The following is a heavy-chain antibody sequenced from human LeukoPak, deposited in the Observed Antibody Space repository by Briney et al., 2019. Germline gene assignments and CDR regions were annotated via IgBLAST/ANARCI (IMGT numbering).Heavy chain of an antibody. CDR2: ISSSGDII. CDR1: GFTFRSYE. V-gene: IGHV3-48*03. J-gene: IGHJ4*02. CDR3: TRVTDGGYDLVFGF. D-gene: IGHD5-12*01. Sequence: PGGSLRLSCATSGFTFRSYEMNWVRQAPGKGLEWLSYISSSGDIIYYAESVKGRFTISRDDAKNSVFLQLNSLRAEDTAFYYCTRVTDGGYDLVFGFWGQGTLVTVSS.